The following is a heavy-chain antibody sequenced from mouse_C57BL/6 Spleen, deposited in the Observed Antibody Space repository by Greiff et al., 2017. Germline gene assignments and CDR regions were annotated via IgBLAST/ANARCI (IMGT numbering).Heavy chain of an antibody. CDR1: GYTFTSYW. CDR3: ALGWGRVDV. V-gene: IGHV1-74*01. CDR2: IHPSDSDT. Sequence: QVQLQQPGAELVKPGASVKVSCKASGYTFTSYWMHWVKQRPGQGLEWIGRIHPSDSDTNYNQKFKGKATLTVDKSSSTAYMPLSSLTSEDYAVXYCALGWGRVDVWGTGTTVTVSS. J-gene: IGHJ1*03. D-gene: IGHD1-1*01.